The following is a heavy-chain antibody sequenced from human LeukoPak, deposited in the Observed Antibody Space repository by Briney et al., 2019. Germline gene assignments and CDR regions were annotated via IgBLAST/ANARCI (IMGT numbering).Heavy chain of an antibody. Sequence: GGSLRLSCAASGFTFSTYAMTWVRQAPGKGVECFAAISGGSGSDTYYADAVKGRFTISRDNSKTTLYLEMNTLRAEDTAVYYCAKGSSSGRPYFFDYWGQGTLVTVSS. V-gene: IGHV3-23*01. CDR2: ISGGSGSDT. CDR3: AKGSSSGRPYFFDY. D-gene: IGHD3-10*01. CDR1: GFTFSTYA. J-gene: IGHJ4*02.